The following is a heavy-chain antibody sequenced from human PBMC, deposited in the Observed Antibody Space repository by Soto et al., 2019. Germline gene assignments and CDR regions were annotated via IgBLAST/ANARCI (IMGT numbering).Heavy chain of an antibody. CDR2: IWYDGSNK. CDR1: GLTFSSYG. V-gene: IGHV3-30*02. D-gene: IGHD6-13*01. Sequence: GGSLRLSCAASGLTFSSYGMHWVRQAPGKGLEWVAVIWYDGSNKYYADSVKGRFTISRDNSKNTLYLQMNSLRAEDTAVYYCAKGLAAAVRYYGMDGWGKGTTVTVAS. CDR3: AKGLAAAVRYYGMDG. J-gene: IGHJ6*04.